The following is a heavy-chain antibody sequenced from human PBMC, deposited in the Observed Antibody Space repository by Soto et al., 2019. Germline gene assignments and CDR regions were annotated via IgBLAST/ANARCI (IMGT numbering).Heavy chain of an antibody. CDR2: ISYDGNNK. J-gene: IGHJ6*02. CDR3: AKDRQAYGDYDYDCYGLDV. CDR1: GFTFSTFG. Sequence: QLVESGGGVVPPGASLRLSCAASGFTFSTFGMHWVRQTPGKGLEWVAVISYDGNNKVYADSVKGRFTIARDNFKNTVDLVMNNLKVDDTAVYYCAKDRQAYGDYDYDCYGLDVWGQGATVSVSS. D-gene: IGHD4-17*01. V-gene: IGHV3-30*18.